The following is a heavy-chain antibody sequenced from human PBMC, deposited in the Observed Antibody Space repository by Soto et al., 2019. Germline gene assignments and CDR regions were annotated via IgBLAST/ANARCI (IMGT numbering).Heavy chain of an antibody. CDR2: ISYDGSNK. Sequence: QVQLVESGGGVVQPGRSLRLSCAASGFTFRSYVMHWVRQAPGKGLEWVAIISYDGSNKYYVNSVKGRFTISRDNSNNTLYLQMNSLRAEDTAIYYYAKDLSREVATTTKMYYHYGMDVWGQGTTVTVSS. CDR3: AKDLSREVATTTKMYYHYGMDV. D-gene: IGHD5-12*01. CDR1: GFTFRSYV. J-gene: IGHJ6*02. V-gene: IGHV3-30*18.